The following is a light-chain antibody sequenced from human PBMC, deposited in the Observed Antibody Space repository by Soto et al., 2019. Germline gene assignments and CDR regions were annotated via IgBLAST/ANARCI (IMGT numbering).Light chain of an antibody. J-gene: IGKJ4*01. CDR1: QTVRSN. V-gene: IGKV3-15*01. CDR3: QEYDKWPTLT. Sequence: EIVMTQSPATLSVSPGERATLSCRASQTVRSNLAWYQQKHGQAPRLLIYGTSIRATGIADRFSGRGSGTEFTLTSRRLQSDDFVVYYCQEYDKWPTLTFGGGTKVEIK. CDR2: GTS.